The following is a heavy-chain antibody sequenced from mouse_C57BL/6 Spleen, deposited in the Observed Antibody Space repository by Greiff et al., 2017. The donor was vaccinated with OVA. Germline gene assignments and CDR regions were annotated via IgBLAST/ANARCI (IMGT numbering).Heavy chain of an antibody. D-gene: IGHD4-1*01. J-gene: IGHJ3*01. CDR3: ARDHANCEGGFAY. V-gene: IGHV5-4*01. CDR2: ISDGGSYT. Sequence: DVMLVESGGGLVKPGGSLKLSCAASGFTFSSYAMSWVRQTPEKRLEWVATISDGGSYTYYPDNVKGRFTISRDNAKNNLYLQMSHLKSEDTAMYYCARDHANCEGGFAYWGQGTLVTVSA. CDR1: GFTFSSYA.